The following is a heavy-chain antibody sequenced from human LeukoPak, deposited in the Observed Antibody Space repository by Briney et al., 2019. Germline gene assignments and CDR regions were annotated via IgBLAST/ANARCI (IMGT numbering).Heavy chain of an antibody. CDR2: IYYSGST. CDR3: AREKYSGSYLS. J-gene: IGHJ4*02. D-gene: IGHD1-26*01. CDR1: GGSISSSSYY. Sequence: SETLSLTCTVSGGSISSSSYYWGWIRQPPGKGLEWIGYIYYSGSTNYNPSLKSRVTISVDKSKNQFSLKLSSVTAADTAVYYCAREKYSGSYLSWGQGTLVTVSS. V-gene: IGHV4-61*05.